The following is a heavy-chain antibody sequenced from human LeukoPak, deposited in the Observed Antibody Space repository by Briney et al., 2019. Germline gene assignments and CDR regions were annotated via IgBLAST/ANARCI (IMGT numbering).Heavy chain of an antibody. CDR3: AREHSSLYYFDY. V-gene: IGHV4-34*01. CDR2: INHGGST. D-gene: IGHD3-22*01. Sequence: SETLSLTCAVYGGSFSGYYWSWIRQPPGKGLEWIGEINHGGSTNYNPSLKSRVTISVDTSKNQFSLKLSSVTAADTAVYYCAREHSSLYYFDYWGQGTLVTVSS. CDR1: GGSFSGYY. J-gene: IGHJ4*02.